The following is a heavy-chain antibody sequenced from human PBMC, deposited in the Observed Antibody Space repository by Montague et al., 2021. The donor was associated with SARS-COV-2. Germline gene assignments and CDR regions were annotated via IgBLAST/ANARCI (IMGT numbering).Heavy chain of an antibody. CDR2: INQDETAK. Sequence: SLRLSCAASGFTSGDYQMTWVRQAPGKGLQWVANINQDETAKTYVDSVKGRFTISRDNAKNSLILQMNSLKDKDTAVYYCARYPRGSGTGWLDYWGQGTLVTVSS. V-gene: IGHV3-7*01. J-gene: IGHJ4*02. CDR1: GFTSGDYQ. CDR3: ARYPRGSGTGWLDY. D-gene: IGHD3/OR15-3a*01.